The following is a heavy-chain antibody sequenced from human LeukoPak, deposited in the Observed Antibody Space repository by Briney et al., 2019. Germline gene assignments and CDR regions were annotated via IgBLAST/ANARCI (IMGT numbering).Heavy chain of an antibody. V-gene: IGHV4-59*01. CDR3: ARSTGYSIYYFDY. J-gene: IGHJ4*02. CDR2: IYYSGST. Sequence: PSETLSLTCTVSGGSISSYYWSWIRQPPGKGQEWIGYIYYSGSTNYNPSLKSRVTISVDTSKNQFSLKLSSVTAADTAVYYCARSTGYSIYYFDYWGQGTLVTVSS. CDR1: GGSISSYY. D-gene: IGHD6-13*01.